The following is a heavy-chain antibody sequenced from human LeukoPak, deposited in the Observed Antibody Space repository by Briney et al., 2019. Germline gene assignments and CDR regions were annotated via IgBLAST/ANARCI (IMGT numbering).Heavy chain of an antibody. Sequence: GGSLRLSCTVSGFSLSSYAMSWVRRAPGKGLEWVSATSSSDDGKYYADSVRGRFTISRDNSRNTMYLQMNSLRAEDAAVYYCAKDGGIPGDAFDIWGQGTMVTVSS. D-gene: IGHD3-16*01. J-gene: IGHJ3*02. CDR2: TSSSDDGK. V-gene: IGHV3-23*01. CDR1: GFSLSSYA. CDR3: AKDGGIPGDAFDI.